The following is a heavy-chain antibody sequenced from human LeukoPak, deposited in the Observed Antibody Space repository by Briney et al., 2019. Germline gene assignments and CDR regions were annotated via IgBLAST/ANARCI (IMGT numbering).Heavy chain of an antibody. J-gene: IGHJ4*02. CDR3: ARGGGDYSYFDY. CDR1: GGSFSGYY. D-gene: IGHD4-17*01. Sequence: SETLSLTCAVYGGSFSGYYWSWIRQPPGKGLEWIGEINHSGSTNYNPSLKSRVTISVDTSKNQFSLKLSTVTAADTAVYYCARGGGDYSYFDYWGQGTLVTVSS. CDR2: INHSGST. V-gene: IGHV4-34*01.